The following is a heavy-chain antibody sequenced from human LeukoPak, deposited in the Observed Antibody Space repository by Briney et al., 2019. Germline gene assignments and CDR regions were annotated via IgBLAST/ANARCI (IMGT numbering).Heavy chain of an antibody. Sequence: PWETLSLTCTVSGGSISSGSYYWSWIRQPAGKGLEWIGRIYTSWSTNYNPSLKSRVTMSIDTSINQFSLKLSSVTAADTAVYYCVRGVGGSSRVRYYYMDVWGKGTTVTVSS. D-gene: IGHD1-26*01. J-gene: IGHJ6*03. CDR2: IYTSWST. V-gene: IGHV4-61*02. CDR1: GGSISSGSYY. CDR3: VRGVGGSSRVRYYYMDV.